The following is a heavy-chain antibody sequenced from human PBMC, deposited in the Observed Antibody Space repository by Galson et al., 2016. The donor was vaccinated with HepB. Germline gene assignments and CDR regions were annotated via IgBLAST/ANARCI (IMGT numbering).Heavy chain of an antibody. CDR2: ISSSSSTI. Sequence: SLRLSCAASGFTFSSYSMNWVRQAPGKGLEWVSYISSSSSTIYYADSVKGRFAISRDNAENSLYLQMNILRDEDTAVYYCARGSAVTLAFGYWGLGTTVTVSS. CDR1: GFTFSSYS. V-gene: IGHV3-48*02. CDR3: ARGSAVTLAFGY. D-gene: IGHD4-17*01. J-gene: IGHJ6*02.